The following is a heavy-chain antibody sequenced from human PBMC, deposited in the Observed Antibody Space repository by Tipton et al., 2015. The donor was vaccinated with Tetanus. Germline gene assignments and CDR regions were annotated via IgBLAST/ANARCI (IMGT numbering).Heavy chain of an antibody. CDR1: GYIFNNYW. J-gene: IGHJ4*02. V-gene: IGHV5-51*01. CDR3: ARAHCTDGVCNFDF. Sequence: QLVQSGGEVKKPGESLKISCKGSGYIFNNYWIGWVRQQPGKGLEWMGIIYPGDSDTRYSPSFQGQVTISVDKSIITAYLQWSSLKASDTSMFYCARAHCTDGVCNFDFWGQGALVTVAS. D-gene: IGHD2-8*01. CDR2: IYPGDSDT.